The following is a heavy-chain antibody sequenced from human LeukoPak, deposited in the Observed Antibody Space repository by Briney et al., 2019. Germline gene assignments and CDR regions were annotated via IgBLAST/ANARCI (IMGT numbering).Heavy chain of an antibody. Sequence: SETLSLTCSVSGDSGGSISTYYWSWLRQPAGKGLQWIGRIRARGDTNYNPSLKSRVSMSLDTSKNQFSLNLNSVTAADTAIYYCARDSASPSLHFLNWFDPWGQGTLVTV. CDR2: IRARGDT. J-gene: IGHJ5*02. CDR3: ARDSASPSLHFLNWFDP. CDR1: GDSGGSISTYY. V-gene: IGHV4-4*07. D-gene: IGHD3-3*02.